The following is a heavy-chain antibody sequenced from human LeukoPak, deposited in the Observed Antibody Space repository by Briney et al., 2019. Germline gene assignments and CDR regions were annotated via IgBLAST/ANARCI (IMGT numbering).Heavy chain of an antibody. CDR3: TSQYCSSTSCYAGDY. CDR2: IKSKTDGGTT. Sequence: GGSLRLSCAASGFTFSNAWMSWVRQAPGKGLEWVGRIKSKTDGGTTDYAAPVKGRFTISRDDSKNTLYLQMNNLKTEDTAVYYCTSQYCSSTSCYAGDYWGQGTLVTVSS. D-gene: IGHD2-2*01. J-gene: IGHJ4*02. V-gene: IGHV3-15*01. CDR1: GFTFSNAW.